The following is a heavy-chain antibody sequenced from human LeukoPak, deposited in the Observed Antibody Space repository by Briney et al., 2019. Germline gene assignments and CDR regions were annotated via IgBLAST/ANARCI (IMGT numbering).Heavy chain of an antibody. V-gene: IGHV1-46*01. Sequence: KFQGRVTIARDTSTSTVYMELSSLRSEDTAVYYCARGGLGGARKYFDYWGQGTLVTVSS. J-gene: IGHJ4*02. D-gene: IGHD3-16*01. CDR3: ARGGLGGARKYFDY.